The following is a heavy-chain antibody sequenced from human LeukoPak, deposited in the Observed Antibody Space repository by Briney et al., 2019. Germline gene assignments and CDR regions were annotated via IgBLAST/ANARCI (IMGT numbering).Heavy chain of an antibody. CDR2: INSDGSGI. Sequence: GGSLRLSCAASGFTFSSYWMHWVRQAPGKGLEWVSRINSDGSGITYADSVKGRFTISRDNAKDTLYLQMNSLRAEDTAVYYCVRTYYYDSSGYYAYFDFWGQGTLVTVSS. D-gene: IGHD3-22*01. CDR1: GFTFSSYW. V-gene: IGHV3-74*01. CDR3: VRTYYYDSSGYYAYFDF. J-gene: IGHJ4*02.